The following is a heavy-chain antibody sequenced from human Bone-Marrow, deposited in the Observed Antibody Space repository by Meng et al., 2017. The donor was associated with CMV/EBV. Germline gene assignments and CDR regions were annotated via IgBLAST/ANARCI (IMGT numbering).Heavy chain of an antibody. CDR3: ARDYAPALLRPSRFDP. J-gene: IGHJ5*02. CDR1: GGSISSSSYY. Sequence: SETLSLTCTVSGGSISSSSYYWGWIRQPPGKGLEWIGSIYYSGSTYYNPSLKSRVTISVDTSKNQFSLKLSSVTAADTAVYYCARDYAPALLRPSRFDPWGQGNLVNVDS. CDR2: IYYSGST. V-gene: IGHV4-39*07. D-gene: IGHD3-22*01.